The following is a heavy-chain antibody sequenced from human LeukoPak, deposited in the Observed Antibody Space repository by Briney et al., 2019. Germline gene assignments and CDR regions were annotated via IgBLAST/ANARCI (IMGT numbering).Heavy chain of an antibody. CDR2: IYYTGRT. D-gene: IGHD3-22*01. V-gene: IGHV4-39*01. CDR1: GVSISNSNYY. CDR3: VRLYYYDASGPPL. J-gene: IGHJ4*02. Sequence: SETLSLTCSISGVSISNSNYYWGWIRQPPGKGLEWIGNIYYTGRTYYNPSLRSRVSISIDTSKNEFSLKLSSVTAADTAVYYCVRLYYYDASGPPLWGQGTLVIVSS.